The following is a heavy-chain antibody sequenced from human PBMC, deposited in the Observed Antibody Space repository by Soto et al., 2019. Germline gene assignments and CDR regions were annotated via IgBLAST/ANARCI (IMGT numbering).Heavy chain of an antibody. V-gene: IGHV3-9*01. J-gene: IGHJ6*02. CDR1: GFTVDDYA. CDR2: ISWNSETI. CDR3: ASDNYYGSGSYGEGGYYHAMDV. Sequence: GGSLRLSCAASGFTVDDYAMHWVRQAPGKGLEWVSGISWNSETIDYADSVKGRFTISRDNAKNSLYLQMNSLRAEDTAVYYCASDNYYGSGSYGEGGYYHAMDVWGQGTTVTVS. D-gene: IGHD3-10*01.